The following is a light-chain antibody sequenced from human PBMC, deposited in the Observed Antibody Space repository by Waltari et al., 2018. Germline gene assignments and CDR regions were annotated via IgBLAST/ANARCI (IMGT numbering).Light chain of an antibody. CDR1: SGDIGGSDF. Sequence: QSALTQPASVSASPGQSITISGTGTSGDIGGSDFVSWYQHHPGRAPKVLIFDVNHRPSGSSDRFSGSKSGNTASLTISGLQTEDDADYFCSSPSTNNIVVFGGGTKVTVL. J-gene: IGLJ2*01. CDR2: DVN. V-gene: IGLV2-14*01. CDR3: SSPSTNNIVV.